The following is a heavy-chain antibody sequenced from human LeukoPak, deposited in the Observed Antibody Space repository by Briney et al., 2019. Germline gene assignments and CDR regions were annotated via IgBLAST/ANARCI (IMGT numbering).Heavy chain of an antibody. CDR1: GYTFINYA. CDR3: ARDLLGYCSGGSCYGEGYYFDY. J-gene: IGHJ4*02. V-gene: IGHV1-2*02. Sequence: ASVKVSCKASGYTFINYAIHWVRQAPGQRLEWMGWINPNSGGTNYAQKFQGRVTMTRDTSISTAYMELSRLRSDDTAVYYCARDLLGYCSGGSCYGEGYYFDYWGQGTLVTVSS. CDR2: INPNSGGT. D-gene: IGHD2-15*01.